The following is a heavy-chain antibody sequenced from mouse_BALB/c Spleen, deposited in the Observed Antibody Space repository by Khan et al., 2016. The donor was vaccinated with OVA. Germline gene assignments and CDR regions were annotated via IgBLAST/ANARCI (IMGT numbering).Heavy chain of an antibody. CDR1: GHTFTNFG. J-gene: IGHJ4*01. Sequence: QVQLVQSGPELEKPGESLKISCKASGHTFTNFGMNWVKQAPGKGLKWMGWINTYNGYPTYAHNFNGRFLFSLEHSANTAYLKFNQRTHEDTATFSGAGPPTSSYAMDNWGQGTPVTVSS. V-gene: IGHV9-3-1*01. D-gene: IGHD6-1*01. CDR3: AGPPTSSYAMDN. CDR2: INTYNGYP.